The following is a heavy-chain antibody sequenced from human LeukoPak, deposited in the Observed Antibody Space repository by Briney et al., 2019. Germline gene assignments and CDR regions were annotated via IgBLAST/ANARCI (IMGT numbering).Heavy chain of an antibody. CDR3: ARGHYDFWSAALSWSDP. CDR1: GGSISSHY. CDR2: IYYSGST. Sequence: SETLSLTCTVSGGSISSHYWSWIRQPPGKGLEWIGYIYYSGSTNYNPSLKSRVTISVDTSKNQFSLKLSSVTAADTAVYYCARGHYDFWSAALSWSDPWGQGTLVTVSS. D-gene: IGHD3-3*01. V-gene: IGHV4-59*11. J-gene: IGHJ5*02.